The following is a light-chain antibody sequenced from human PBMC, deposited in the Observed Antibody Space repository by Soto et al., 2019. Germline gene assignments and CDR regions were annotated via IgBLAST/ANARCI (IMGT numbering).Light chain of an antibody. J-gene: IGLJ3*02. CDR1: SSNIGNNY. V-gene: IGLV1-51*01. CDR3: EAWDASLSAGV. CDR2: ANN. Sequence: QSVLTQPPSVSAAPGQKVTISCSGSSSNIGNNYVSWYQQFPGTAPKLLIYANNKRPSGIPDRFSGSKSGPSATLGITGLQTGDEATYYCEAWDASLSAGVFGGGTKLTVL.